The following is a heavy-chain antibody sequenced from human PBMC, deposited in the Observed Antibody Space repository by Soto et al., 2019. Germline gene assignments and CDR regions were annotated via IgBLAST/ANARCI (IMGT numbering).Heavy chain of an antibody. CDR2: IVVGSGNT. D-gene: IGHD6-13*01. CDR1: GFTFTSSA. CDR3: AAGSSSWYDDAFDI. Sequence: SVKVSCKASGFTFTSSAVQWVRQARGQRLEWIGRIVVGSGNTNYAQKFQERVTITRDMSTSTAYMELSSLRSEDTAVYYCAAGSSSWYDDAFDIWGQGTMVTVSS. V-gene: IGHV1-58*01. J-gene: IGHJ3*02.